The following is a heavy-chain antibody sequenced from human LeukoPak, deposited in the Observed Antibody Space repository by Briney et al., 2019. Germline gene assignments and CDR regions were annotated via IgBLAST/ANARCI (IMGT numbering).Heavy chain of an antibody. CDR2: TYYRSRLYS. Sequence: SQTLSLTCAISGDSVSSTTAAWNWIRQSPSRGLEWLGSTYYRSRLYSDFAEDGKSLITINPDTSKNQFSLQLNSVTPDDTAVYFCARGQTYSGRIFDYWGQGTLVTVSS. V-gene: IGHV6-1*01. J-gene: IGHJ4*02. D-gene: IGHD1-26*01. CDR3: ARGQTYSGRIFDY. CDR1: GDSVSSTTAA.